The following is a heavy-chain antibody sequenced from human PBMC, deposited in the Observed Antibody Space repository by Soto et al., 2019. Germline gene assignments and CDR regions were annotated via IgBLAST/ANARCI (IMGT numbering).Heavy chain of an antibody. CDR3: AKDQGLETYYDFWSGPAFDP. V-gene: IGHV3-23*01. CDR1: GFTFSSYA. CDR2: ISGSGGST. J-gene: IGHJ5*02. Sequence: GGSLRLSCAASGFTFSSYAMSWVRQAPGKGLEWVSAISGSGGSTYYADSVKGRFTISRDNSKNTLYLQMNSLRAEDTAVYYCAKDQGLETYYDFWSGPAFDPWGQGTLVTVSS. D-gene: IGHD3-3*01.